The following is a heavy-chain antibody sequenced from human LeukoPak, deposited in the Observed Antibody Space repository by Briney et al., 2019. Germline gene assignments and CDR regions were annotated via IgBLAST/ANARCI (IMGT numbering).Heavy chain of an antibody. J-gene: IGHJ4*02. V-gene: IGHV3-33*01. CDR3: ARYYYDRSAYLDY. D-gene: IGHD3-22*01. CDR1: GFTFSSYG. Sequence: PGRSLRLSCAASGFTFSSYGMHWVRQAPGKGLEWVAVIWYDGSNKFYADSVRGRFTISRDNSKTTLYLQMHSLRAEDTAVYYCARYYYDRSAYLDYWGQGTLVTVSS. CDR2: IWYDGSNK.